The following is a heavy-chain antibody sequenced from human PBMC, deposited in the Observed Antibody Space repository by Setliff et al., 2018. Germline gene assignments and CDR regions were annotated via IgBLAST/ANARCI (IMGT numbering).Heavy chain of an antibody. V-gene: IGHV4-30-4*08. CDR2: IYHSGSA. CDR1: GDSISSGDYF. J-gene: IGHJ3*01. D-gene: IGHD1-26*01. CDR3: AREVGTSTSSDAFDV. Sequence: PSETLSLTCTVSGDSISSGDYFWSWIRQPPGKGLEWIAYIYHSGSAYYNLSLKSRVTMSVDTSKNQFSLHLTSVTAADTAVYYCAREVGTSTSSDAFDVWGQGMMVTVSS.